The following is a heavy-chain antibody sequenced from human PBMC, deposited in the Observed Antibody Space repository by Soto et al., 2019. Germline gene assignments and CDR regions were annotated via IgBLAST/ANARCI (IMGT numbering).Heavy chain of an antibody. V-gene: IGHV3-23*01. Sequence: EVQLLESGGGLVQPGGSLRLSCAASGFTFSSYAMNWVRQAPGKGLEWVAGVSASGGGTSYADSGKGRFTISRDNSKDTLYLKMNSLRAEDTAVYYCAKSSSRAHYYAMDVWGQGTTVTVFS. J-gene: IGHJ6*02. CDR1: GFTFSSYA. CDR2: VSASGGGT. D-gene: IGHD2-2*01. CDR3: AKSSSRAHYYAMDV.